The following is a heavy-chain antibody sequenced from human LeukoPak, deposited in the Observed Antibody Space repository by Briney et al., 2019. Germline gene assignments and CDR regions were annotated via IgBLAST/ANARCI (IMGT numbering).Heavy chain of an antibody. D-gene: IGHD1-26*01. CDR1: GFTFDDYA. V-gene: IGHV3-9*01. J-gene: IGHJ4*02. CDR3: AKDDRIGGSYYGYYFDY. CDR2: ISWNSGTI. Sequence: PGRSLRLSCAASGFTFDDYAMHWVRQAPGKGLEWVSGISWNSGTIGYADSVKGRFTISRDNAKNSLYLQMSSLRAEDAALYYCAKDDRIGGSYYGYYFDYWGQGTLVTVSS.